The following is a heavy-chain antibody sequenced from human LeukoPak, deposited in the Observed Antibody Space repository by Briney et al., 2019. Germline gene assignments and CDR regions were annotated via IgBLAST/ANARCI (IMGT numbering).Heavy chain of an antibody. CDR3: AAGTGTSDFDY. V-gene: IGHV3-23*01. J-gene: IGHJ4*02. D-gene: IGHD1-7*01. CDR2: VTRSGGSA. Sequence: GGSLRLSCAASGFAFSSYSMTWVRQPPGKGLEWVSTVTRSGGSAYYADSVKGRFTNSRDNSKNTLYLQMNSLKTEDTVVYNCAAGTGTSDFDYWGQGTLVTVSS. CDR1: GFAFSSYS.